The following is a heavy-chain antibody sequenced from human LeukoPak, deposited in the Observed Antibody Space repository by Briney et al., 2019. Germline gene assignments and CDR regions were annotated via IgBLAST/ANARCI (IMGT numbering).Heavy chain of an antibody. V-gene: IGHV3-23*01. D-gene: IGHD3-16*02. CDR3: AKDPVVGAPHVFDI. CDR2: ISGGIMINT. J-gene: IGHJ3*02. CDR1: GFTFSTYA. Sequence: GGSLRLSCAASGFTFSTYAMSWVRQAPGKGLEWVAAISGGIMINTYYTDSVKGRFTISRDNSKNTLYLQMNSLRDDDTAVYYCAKDPVVGAPHVFDIWGQGTTVTVSS.